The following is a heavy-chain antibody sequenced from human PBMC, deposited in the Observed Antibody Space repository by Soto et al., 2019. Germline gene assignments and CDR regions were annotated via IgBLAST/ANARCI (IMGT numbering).Heavy chain of an antibody. CDR3: ARGGSYGDFFDY. CDR1: GGSMSSNY. CDR2: IYYSGST. Sequence: KPSETLSLTCTVSGGSMSSNYWTWIRQSPGKGLEWIGYIYYSGSTKYNPSLKSRVTISLDTSKNQFSLWLTSVTSADTAVYYCARGGSYGDFFDYWGQGAQVTVSS. D-gene: IGHD4-17*01. V-gene: IGHV4-59*01. J-gene: IGHJ4*02.